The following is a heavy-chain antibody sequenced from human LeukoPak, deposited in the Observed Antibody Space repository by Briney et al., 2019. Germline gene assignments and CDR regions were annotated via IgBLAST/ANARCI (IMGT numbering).Heavy chain of an antibody. D-gene: IGHD3-22*01. CDR3: ASSYFYDGNRYFDY. CDR2: IYYTGST. J-gene: IGHJ4*02. Sequence: SETLSLTCNVSGRSITSYYWNWIRQPPGKGQEWIGYIYYTGSTNSNPSLKSRVTISLDTSKNQFPLKLSSATAADTGIYYCASSYFYDGNRYFDYWGQGALVTVSS. CDR1: GRSITSYY. V-gene: IGHV4-59*08.